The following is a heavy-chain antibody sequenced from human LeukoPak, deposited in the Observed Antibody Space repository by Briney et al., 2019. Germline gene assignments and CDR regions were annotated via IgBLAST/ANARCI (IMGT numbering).Heavy chain of an antibody. Sequence: PSETLSLTCTVSGGSISSSSYYWGWIRQPPGKGLEWIGSIYYSGSTYYNPSLKSRVTISVDTSKNQFSLKLSSVTAADTAVYYCARVQRGSYYSYYYYMDVWGKGTTVTVSS. V-gene: IGHV4-39*07. CDR3: ARVQRGSYYSYYYYMDV. CDR2: IYYSGST. D-gene: IGHD1-26*01. CDR1: GGSISSSSYY. J-gene: IGHJ6*03.